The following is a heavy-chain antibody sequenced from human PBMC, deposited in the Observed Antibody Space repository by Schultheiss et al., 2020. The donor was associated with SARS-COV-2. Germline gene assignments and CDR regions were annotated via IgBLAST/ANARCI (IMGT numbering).Heavy chain of an antibody. D-gene: IGHD3-22*01. CDR3: ARDRAPYYYDSSGYYADY. V-gene: IGHV1-69*13. J-gene: IGHJ4*02. CDR2: IIPLFRSG. Sequence: SVKVSCKASGGTLSSYAMNWVRQAPGQGLEWMGGIIPLFRSGTYAQKFQGRITITADESTRTVYMELSRLRSDDTAVYYCARDRAPYYYDSSGYYADYWGQGALVTVSS. CDR1: GGTLSSYA.